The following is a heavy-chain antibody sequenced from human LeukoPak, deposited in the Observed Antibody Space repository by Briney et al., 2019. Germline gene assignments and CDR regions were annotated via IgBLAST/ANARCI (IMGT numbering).Heavy chain of an antibody. CDR1: GGSFSGYY. CDR3: ARGRAAAGKFRYYYYYYMDV. J-gene: IGHJ6*03. CDR2: INHSEST. D-gene: IGHD6-13*01. Sequence: SETLSLTCAVYGGSFSGYYWCWIRQPPGKGLEWIGEINHSESTNYNPSLKSRVTISVDTSKNQFSLKLSSVTAADTAVYYCARGRAAAGKFRYYYYYYMDVWGKGTTVTVSS. V-gene: IGHV4-34*01.